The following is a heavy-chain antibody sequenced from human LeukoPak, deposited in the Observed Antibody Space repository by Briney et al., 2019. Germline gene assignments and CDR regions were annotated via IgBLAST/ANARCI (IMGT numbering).Heavy chain of an antibody. CDR3: AKPGDY. CDR2: INAGGGTT. Sequence: TGGSLRLSCAASGFTFSSYAMSWVRQAPGKGLEWVSSINAGGGTTYSADSVKGRFTISRDNSKNTLYLQMDNLRAEDTAVYYCAKPGDYWGQGTQVTVSS. CDR1: GFTFSSYA. V-gene: IGHV3-23*01. J-gene: IGHJ4*02.